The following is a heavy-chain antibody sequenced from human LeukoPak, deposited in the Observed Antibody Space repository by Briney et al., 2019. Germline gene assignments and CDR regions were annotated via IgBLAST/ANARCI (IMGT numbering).Heavy chain of an antibody. CDR3: ARGRRYTGYDYTLSWFDP. CDR1: GGYFSGYY. Sequence: SETLSLTCAVYGGYFSGYYWSWIRQPPGKGLEWIGAINHSGSTNYNPSLKSRVTISVDTSKNQFSLKLSSVTAADTAVYYCARGRRYTGYDYTLSWFDPWGQATLVTVSS. J-gene: IGHJ5*02. CDR2: INHSGST. D-gene: IGHD5-12*01. V-gene: IGHV4-34*01.